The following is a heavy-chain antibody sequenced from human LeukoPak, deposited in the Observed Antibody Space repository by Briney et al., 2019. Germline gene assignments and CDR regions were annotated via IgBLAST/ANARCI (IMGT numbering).Heavy chain of an antibody. CDR1: GGSISSYY. CDR2: IYYSGST. D-gene: IGHD2-15*01. V-gene: IGHV4-59*01. J-gene: IGHJ6*03. CDR3: ARKIAGYYYMEV. Sequence: SETLSLTCTVSGGSISSYYWSWIRQPLGKGLEWIGYIYYSGSTNYNPSLKSRVTISVDTSKNQFSLKLSSVTAADTAVYYCARKIAGYYYMEVWGKGTTVTVSS.